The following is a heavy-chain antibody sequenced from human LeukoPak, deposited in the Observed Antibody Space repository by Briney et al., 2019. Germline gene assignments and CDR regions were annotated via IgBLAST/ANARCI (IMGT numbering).Heavy chain of an antibody. CDR3: ARVAQGIAAAGTRWFDP. J-gene: IGHJ5*02. CDR1: GYTFTSYG. CDR2: ISAYNDNT. D-gene: IGHD6-13*01. V-gene: IGHV1-18*01. Sequence: GASVKVSCKASGYTFTSYGISWVRQAPGQGLEWMGWISAYNDNTNYAQKLQGRVTMTTDTSTSTAYMELRSLRSDDTAVYYCARVAQGIAAAGTRWFDPWGQGTLVTVSS.